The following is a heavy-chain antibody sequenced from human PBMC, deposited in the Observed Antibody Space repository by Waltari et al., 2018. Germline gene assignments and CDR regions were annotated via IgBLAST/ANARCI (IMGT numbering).Heavy chain of an antibody. CDR2: NNPNSGGT. CDR3: ARADSSSWSNWFDP. CDR1: GYTFTGYY. D-gene: IGHD6-13*01. J-gene: IGHJ5*02. Sequence: QVQLVQSGAEVKKPGASVKVSCKASGYTFTGYYMHWVRQAPGQGLEWMGWNNPNSGGTNYAQKVQGWVTMTRDTSISTAYMELSRLRSDDTAVYYCARADSSSWSNWFDPWGQGTLVTVSS. V-gene: IGHV1-2*04.